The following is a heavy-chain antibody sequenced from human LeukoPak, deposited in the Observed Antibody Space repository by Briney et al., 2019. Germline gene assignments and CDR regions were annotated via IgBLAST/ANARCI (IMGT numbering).Heavy chain of an antibody. J-gene: IGHJ6*04. CDR2: ISYDGSNK. Sequence: GGSLRLSCAASGFTFSSYGMHWVRQAPGKGLEWVAVISYDGSNKYYADSVKGRFTISRDNSKNTLYLQMNSLRAEDTAVYYCARDRVAAAPRKSSLDVWGKGTTVTVSS. CDR1: GFTFSSYG. D-gene: IGHD6-13*01. V-gene: IGHV3-30*03. CDR3: ARDRVAAAPRKSSLDV.